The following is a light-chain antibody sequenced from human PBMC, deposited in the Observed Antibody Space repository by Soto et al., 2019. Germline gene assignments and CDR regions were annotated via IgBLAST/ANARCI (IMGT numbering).Light chain of an antibody. CDR2: GAS. V-gene: IGKV3-15*01. J-gene: IGKJ1*01. Sequence: EIVLTHSPGTLSLSPGERATLSCRASQSVSSNLAWYQQKPGQAPRLLIYGASTRATGIPARFSGSGSGTEFTLTISSLQPDDFATYYCQQSYSTPFTFGQGTKVDIK. CDR3: QQSYSTPFT. CDR1: QSVSSN.